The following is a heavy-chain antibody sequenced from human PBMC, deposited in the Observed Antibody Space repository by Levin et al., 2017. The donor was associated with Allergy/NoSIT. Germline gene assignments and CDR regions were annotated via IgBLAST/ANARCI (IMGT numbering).Heavy chain of an antibody. J-gene: IGHJ6*02. D-gene: IGHD3-16*02. V-gene: IGHV1-2*02. CDR1: GYTFTDYY. CDR2: MNPNSGGT. CDR3: ARELSGDPYYFYAMDV. Sequence: ASVKVSCKASGYTFTDYYSHWVRQAPGQGLEWMGWMNPNSGGTNSAQKFQGRVSMTRDTSISTAYMELRRLRSDDTAVYYCARELSGDPYYFYAMDVWGQGTSVTVSS.